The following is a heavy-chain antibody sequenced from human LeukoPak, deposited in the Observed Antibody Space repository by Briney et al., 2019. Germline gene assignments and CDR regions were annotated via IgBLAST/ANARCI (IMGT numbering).Heavy chain of an antibody. CDR2: ISSSSSTI. CDR3: AGDGYSFGSGAFDI. D-gene: IGHD5-18*01. V-gene: IGHV3-48*01. Sequence: GGSLRLSCAASGFTFSSYSMNWVRQAPGKGLEWVSYISSSSSTIYYADSVKGRFTISRDNAKNSLYLQMNSLRAEDTAVYYCAGDGYSFGSGAFDIWGQGTMVTVSS. J-gene: IGHJ3*02. CDR1: GFTFSSYS.